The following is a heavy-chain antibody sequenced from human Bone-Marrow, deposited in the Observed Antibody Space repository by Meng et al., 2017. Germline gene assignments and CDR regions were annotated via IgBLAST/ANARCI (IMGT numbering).Heavy chain of an antibody. CDR1: GFTFSSYW. J-gene: IGHJ4*02. CDR3: ARSRSGKDDY. D-gene: IGHD4-23*01. V-gene: IGHV3-74*01. Sequence: GGSLRLSCAASGFTFSSYWMHWVRQAPGKGLVWVSRISGDGRSTAYADSVKGRFTISRDTAKNTLYLQMNSLGAEDTAVYYCARSRSGKDDYWGQGTLVTVSS. CDR2: ISGDGRST.